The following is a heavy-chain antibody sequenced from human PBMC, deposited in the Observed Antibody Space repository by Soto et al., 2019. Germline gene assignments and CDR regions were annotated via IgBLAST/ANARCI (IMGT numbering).Heavy chain of an antibody. D-gene: IGHD1-26*01. CDR1: GGAISSHY. J-gene: IGHJ6*02. Sequence: TSETLSLTCTVSGGAISSHYWSWVRQAPGKGLEWRGHIYYRGSTSYNPSLRSRSTISVDTSNNQFSLKLNSVTTADTAVYYCARDGREASGMDVWGQGTKVTVSS. V-gene: IGHV4-59*11. CDR3: ARDGREASGMDV. CDR2: IYYRGST.